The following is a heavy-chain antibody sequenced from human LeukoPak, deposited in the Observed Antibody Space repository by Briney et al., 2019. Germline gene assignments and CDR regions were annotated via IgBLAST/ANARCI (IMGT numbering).Heavy chain of an antibody. J-gene: IGHJ3*02. CDR1: GCSVSGSGVA. CDR2: TFYRSKWYN. Sequence: SQTLSLTCAISGCSVSGSGVAWNWVRLSPSRGLEWLGRTFYRSKWYNHYALSVKSRITIAADTSKNQFSLQLDAVTPDDTALYYCTRGNTLFGVIILRYDAFDIWGQGTRVTVSS. V-gene: IGHV6-1*01. CDR3: TRGNTLFGVIILRYDAFDI. D-gene: IGHD3-3*01.